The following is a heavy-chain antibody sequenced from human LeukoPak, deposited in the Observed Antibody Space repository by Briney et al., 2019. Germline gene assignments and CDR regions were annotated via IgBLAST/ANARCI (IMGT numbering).Heavy chain of an antibody. D-gene: IGHD6-13*01. CDR3: ARQGALVKGIDY. CDR2: INPNSGVT. Sequence: ASVKVSCKASGYTFTGYYLHWVRQAPGQGLEWVGWINPNSGVTNFAQRFQGRVTMTRDTSISTSYMELSRLRSDDTAVYYCARQGALVKGIDYWGQGTLVTVSS. CDR1: GYTFTGYY. V-gene: IGHV1-2*02. J-gene: IGHJ4*02.